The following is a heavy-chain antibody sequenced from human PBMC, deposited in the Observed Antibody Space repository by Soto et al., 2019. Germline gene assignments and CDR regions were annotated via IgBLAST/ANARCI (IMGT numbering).Heavy chain of an antibody. Sequence: GGSLRLSCAASGFTFSSYAMSWVRQAPGKGLEWVSAISGSGGSTYYADSVKGRFTISRDNSKNTLYLQMNSLRAEDTAVYYCAKDGSIWPTVTPFDYWGQGTLVTVSS. V-gene: IGHV3-23*01. CDR3: AKDGSIWPTVTPFDY. D-gene: IGHD4-4*01. J-gene: IGHJ4*02. CDR1: GFTFSSYA. CDR2: ISGSGGST.